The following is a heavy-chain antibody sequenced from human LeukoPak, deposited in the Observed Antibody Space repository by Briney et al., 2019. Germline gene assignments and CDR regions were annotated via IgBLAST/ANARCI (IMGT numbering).Heavy chain of an antibody. CDR2: ISYDGSNK. CDR3: AKWGYSYGYYYYYGMDV. CDR1: GFTFSSYA. J-gene: IGHJ6*02. Sequence: PGGSLRLSCAASGFTFSSYAMHWVRQAPGKGLEWVAVISYDGSNKYHADSVKGRFTISRDNSKNTLYLQMNSLRAEDTAVYYCAKWGYSYGYYYYYGMDVWGQGTTATVSS. D-gene: IGHD5-18*01. V-gene: IGHV3-30-3*02.